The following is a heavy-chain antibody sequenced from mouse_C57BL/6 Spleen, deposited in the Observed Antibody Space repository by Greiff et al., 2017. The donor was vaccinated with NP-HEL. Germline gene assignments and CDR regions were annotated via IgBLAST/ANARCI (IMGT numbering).Heavy chain of an antibody. J-gene: IGHJ4*01. CDR3: ARRIITTVVAYYAMDY. CDR1: GYTFTSYW. V-gene: IGHV1-50*01. CDR2: IDPSDSYP. D-gene: IGHD1-1*01. Sequence: QVQLQQPGAELVKPGASVKLSCKASGYTFTSYWMQWVKQRPGQGLEWIGEIDPSDSYPNYNQKFKGKATLTVDTSSSTAYMQLSSLTSEDSAVYYCARRIITTVVAYYAMDYWGQGTSVTVSS.